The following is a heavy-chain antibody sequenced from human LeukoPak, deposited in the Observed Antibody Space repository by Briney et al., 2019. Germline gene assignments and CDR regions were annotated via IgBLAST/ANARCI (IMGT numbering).Heavy chain of an antibody. CDR1: GFTFMNYV. Sequence: GGSLRLSCSGSGFTFMNYVMAWVRQAPGKGLEWVSAISGSGGSTYYADSVKGRFTISRDNSKNTLYLQMNSLRAEDTAVYYCAKDLRVLGFDYWGQGTLVTVSS. V-gene: IGHV3-23*01. CDR2: ISGSGGST. J-gene: IGHJ4*02. CDR3: AKDLRVLGFDY. D-gene: IGHD3-16*01.